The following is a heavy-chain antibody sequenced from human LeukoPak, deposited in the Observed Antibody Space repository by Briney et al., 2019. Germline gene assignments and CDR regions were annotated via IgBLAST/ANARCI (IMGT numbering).Heavy chain of an antibody. CDR3: ARSGSGYYRNNWFDP. D-gene: IGHD3-22*01. CDR2: ISAYNGNT. Sequence: ASVTVSCKASGYTFTSYGISWVRQAPGQGLEWMGWISAYNGNTNYAQKLQGRVTMTTDTSTSTAYMELRSLRSDDTAVYYCARSGSGYYRNNWFDPWGQGTLVTVSS. CDR1: GYTFTSYG. J-gene: IGHJ5*02. V-gene: IGHV1-18*01.